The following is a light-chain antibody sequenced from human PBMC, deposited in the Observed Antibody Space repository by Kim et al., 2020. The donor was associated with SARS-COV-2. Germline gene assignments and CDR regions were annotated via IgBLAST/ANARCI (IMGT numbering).Light chain of an antibody. CDR1: SLRSYS. CDR2: GKD. J-gene: IGLJ2*01. V-gene: IGLV3-19*01. CDR3: NSRDSNDYVV. Sequence: VALGQTVRITCQGDSLRSYSAPWYQQKPGQAPKVVIYGKDNRPSGVPDRFSGSSSGNTAYLTITGTQAGDEADYYCNSRDSNDYVVFGGGTKVTVL.